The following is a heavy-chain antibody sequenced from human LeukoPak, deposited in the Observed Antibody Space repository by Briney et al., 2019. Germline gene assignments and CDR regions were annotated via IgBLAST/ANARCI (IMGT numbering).Heavy chain of an antibody. Sequence: GGSLRLSCAASGFTFSSYEMNWVRQAPGKGLEWVSYISSGGRNIYYADSVKGRFTISRDNAKNSLYLQMNSLGAEDTAVYYCTRDGISSLSPEFDYWGQGTLVTVSS. CDR3: TRDGISSLSPEFDY. J-gene: IGHJ4*02. CDR2: ISSGGRNI. V-gene: IGHV3-48*03. CDR1: GFTFSSYE. D-gene: IGHD3-3*01.